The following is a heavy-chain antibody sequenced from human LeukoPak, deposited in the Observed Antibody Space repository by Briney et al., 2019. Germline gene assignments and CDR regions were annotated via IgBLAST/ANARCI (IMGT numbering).Heavy chain of an antibody. V-gene: IGHV4-31*03. J-gene: IGHJ4*02. D-gene: IGHD3-22*01. CDR3: ARADSSGYSYFDY. CDR2: IYYSGST. CDR1: GGSISSGGYY. Sequence: SEALSLTCTVSGGSISSGGYYWGWIRQHPGMGLEWIGYIYYSGSTYYNPSLKSRVTISVDTSNNQFSLKLSSVTAADTAVYYCARADSSGYSYFDYWGQGTLVSVSS.